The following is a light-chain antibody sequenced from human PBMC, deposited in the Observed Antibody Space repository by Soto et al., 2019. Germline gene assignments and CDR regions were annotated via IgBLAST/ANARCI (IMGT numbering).Light chain of an antibody. Sequence: DIQLTPSPSTLSASVGDTVSITFRASQSISRWLAWYQQRPGRAPNLLISDASTLESGVPSRFSGSGSGTEFTLTISSLQPEDFATYYCQQSYSTPITFGQGTRLEI. J-gene: IGKJ5*01. CDR3: QQSYSTPIT. V-gene: IGKV1-5*01. CDR2: DAS. CDR1: QSISRW.